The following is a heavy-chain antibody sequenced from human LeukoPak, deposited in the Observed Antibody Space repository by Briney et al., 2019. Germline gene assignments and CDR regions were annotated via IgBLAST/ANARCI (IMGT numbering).Heavy chain of an antibody. J-gene: IGHJ2*01. Sequence: SETLSLTCAVYGGSFSGYYWSWIRQPPGKGLEWIGEINHSGSTNYNPSLKSRVTISVDTSKNQFSLKLSSVTAADTAVYYCARHSYGPLNWYFDLWGRGTLVTVSS. D-gene: IGHD5-18*01. V-gene: IGHV4-34*01. CDR2: INHSGST. CDR3: ARHSYGPLNWYFDL. CDR1: GGSFSGYY.